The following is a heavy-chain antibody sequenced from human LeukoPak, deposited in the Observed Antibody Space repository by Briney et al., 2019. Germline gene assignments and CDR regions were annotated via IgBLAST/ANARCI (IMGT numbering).Heavy chain of an antibody. D-gene: IGHD6-13*01. CDR1: GGSFSGYY. J-gene: IGHJ6*03. V-gene: IGHV4-34*01. Sequence: SETLSLTCAVYGGSFSGYYWSWIRQPPGKGLEWIGEINHSGSTNYNPSLKSRVTISVDTSKNQFSLKLSSVTAADTAVYYCARVNKAAARFGISYYYYYYMDVWGKGTTVTVSS. CDR2: INHSGST. CDR3: ARVNKAAARFGISYYYYYYMDV.